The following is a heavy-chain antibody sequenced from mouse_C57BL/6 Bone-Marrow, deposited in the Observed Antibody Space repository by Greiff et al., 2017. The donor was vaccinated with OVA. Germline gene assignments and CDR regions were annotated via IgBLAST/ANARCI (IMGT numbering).Heavy chain of an antibody. J-gene: IGHJ1*03. CDR1: GYTFTSYW. V-gene: IGHV1-53*01. D-gene: IGHD2-1*01. CDR2: INPSNGGT. Sequence: VQLLQPGTELVKPGASVKLSCKASGYTFTSYWMHWVQQRPGQGLEWIGNINPSNGGTNYNEKFKSKATLTVDKTTSTDYMQLSSLTSEDSAVYCCGLYGSYWYCDVWGTGTTVTVSS. CDR3: GLYGSYWYCDV.